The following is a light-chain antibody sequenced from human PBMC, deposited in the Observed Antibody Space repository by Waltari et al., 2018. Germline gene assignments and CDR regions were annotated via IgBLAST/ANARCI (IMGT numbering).Light chain of an antibody. CDR1: SSNTGGFNL. Sequence: SALTQPVSVSGSPGQSITISCTGTSSNTGGFNLVSWYQQHPGKAPKPMIYEDRKRASWISNRFSGSKSGHTASLTLSGLQAEDEADYYCCSYAGSGTLVFGGGTKLTVL. CDR2: EDR. CDR3: CSYAGSGTLV. V-gene: IGLV2-23*01. J-gene: IGLJ2*01.